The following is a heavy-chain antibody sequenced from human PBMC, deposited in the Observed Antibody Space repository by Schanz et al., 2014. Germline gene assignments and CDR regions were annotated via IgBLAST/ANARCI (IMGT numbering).Heavy chain of an antibody. Sequence: EVQLLESGGGLVQPGGSLRLSCAASGFTFDKYAMHWVRQAPGKGLEWVSVISWNSGTIGYADSVKGRFTISRDNSKNTVYLQMNSLRPGDTAVYYCARESSNDIVLVPGAVFDHWGQGILVTVSS. CDR2: ISWNSGTI. D-gene: IGHD2-2*01. V-gene: IGHV3-9*01. CDR3: ARESSNDIVLVPGAVFDH. CDR1: GFTFDKYA. J-gene: IGHJ4*02.